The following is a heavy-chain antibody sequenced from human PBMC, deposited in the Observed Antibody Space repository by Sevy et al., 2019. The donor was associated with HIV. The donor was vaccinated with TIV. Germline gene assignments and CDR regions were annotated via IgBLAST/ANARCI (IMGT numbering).Heavy chain of an antibody. Sequence: SEALSLTCTVSGGSISSYYWSWIRQPPGKVLEWIGYIYYSGSTNYNPSLKSRVTISVDTSKNQFSLKLSSVTAADTAMYYCARGSGYGMIVDYWGQGTLVTVSS. CDR2: IYYSGST. CDR1: GGSISSYY. V-gene: IGHV4-59*01. D-gene: IGHD5-18*01. J-gene: IGHJ4*02. CDR3: ARGSGYGMIVDY.